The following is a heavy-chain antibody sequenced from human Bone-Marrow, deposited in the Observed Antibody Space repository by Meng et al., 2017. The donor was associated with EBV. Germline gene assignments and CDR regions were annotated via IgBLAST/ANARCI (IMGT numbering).Heavy chain of an antibody. CDR2: INAAIANT. J-gene: IGHJ4*02. CDR1: GYILTTYA. CDR3: AASPGDPRAGIDS. V-gene: IGHV1-3*01. Sequence: QVPLVRSGVELKNTGASVKVFCNGTGYILTTYAIHWVRQAPGQRLEWMGWINAAIANTKYSQRLHDRLTITSDTSANTVYMELSSLTSEDTALYYCAASPGDPRAGIDSWGQGTLVTVSS. D-gene: IGHD4-17*01.